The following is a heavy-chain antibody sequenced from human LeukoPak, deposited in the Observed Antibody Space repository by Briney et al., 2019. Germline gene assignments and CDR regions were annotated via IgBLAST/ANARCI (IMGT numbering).Heavy chain of an antibody. V-gene: IGHV3-21*01. CDR3: ARETAARMDC. CDR1: GFTFSSYS. CDR2: ISSSSSYI. Sequence: GGSLRLSCAASGFTFSSYSMNWVRLAPGKGLEWVSSISSSSSYIYYADSVKGRFTISRDNAMNSLYLQMNSLRAEDTAVYYCARETAARMDCWGQGTLVTVSS. D-gene: IGHD2-2*01. J-gene: IGHJ4*02.